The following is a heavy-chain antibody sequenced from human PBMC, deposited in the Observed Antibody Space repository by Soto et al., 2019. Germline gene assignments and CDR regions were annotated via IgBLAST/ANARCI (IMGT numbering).Heavy chain of an antibody. D-gene: IGHD2-2*01. V-gene: IGHV3-23*01. CDR2: IRSSGEVT. Sequence: PGGSLRLSCAASGFSFSTSGMGWVRQAPGKGLEWVSSIRSSGEVTYYADSVKGRFTISRDNSKDTVLLQMNTLRAEDTAVYYCAKRCSASWRCFDYWGQGALVTVSS. J-gene: IGHJ4*02. CDR3: AKRCSASWRCFDY. CDR1: GFSFSTSG.